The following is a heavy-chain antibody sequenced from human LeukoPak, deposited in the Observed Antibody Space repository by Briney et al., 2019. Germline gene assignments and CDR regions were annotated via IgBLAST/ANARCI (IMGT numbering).Heavy chain of an antibody. Sequence: GGSLRLSCVASGFTFSSYAMHWVRQAPGKGLEWVAVISYDGGNKYYADSVKGRFTISRDNSKNTLYLQMNSLRAEDTAVYYCAREVEQLNDAFDIWGQGTMVTVSS. CDR1: GFTFSSYA. CDR2: ISYDGGNK. V-gene: IGHV3-30-3*01. J-gene: IGHJ3*02. CDR3: AREVEQLNDAFDI. D-gene: IGHD6-13*01.